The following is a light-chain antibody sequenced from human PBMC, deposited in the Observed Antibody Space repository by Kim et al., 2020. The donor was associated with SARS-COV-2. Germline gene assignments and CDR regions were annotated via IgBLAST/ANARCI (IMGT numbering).Light chain of an antibody. CDR1: RGSSTY. Sequence: ASIGDSVTITCRASRGSSTYLAGYQQKPGRVPKLLIYAASTLQSGVPSRFSDSGSGTDFTLSISSLQPEDVATYYCQKYISAPPAFGPGTKVDIK. CDR3: QKYISAPPA. J-gene: IGKJ3*01. CDR2: AAS. V-gene: IGKV1-27*01.